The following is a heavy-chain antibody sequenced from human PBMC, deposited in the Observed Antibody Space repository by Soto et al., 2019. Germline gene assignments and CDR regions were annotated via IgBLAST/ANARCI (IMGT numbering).Heavy chain of an antibody. CDR1: GGTFSSYA. CDR2: IIPIFGTA. V-gene: IGHV1-69*13. J-gene: IGHJ6*02. Sequence: VASVKVSCKASGGTFSSYAISWVRQAPGQGLEWMGGIIPIFGTANYAQKFQGRVTITADESTSTAYMELSSLRSEDTAVYYCARGGLAARPIYYYYGMDVWGQGTLVTVSS. CDR3: ARGGLAARPIYYYYGMDV. D-gene: IGHD6-6*01.